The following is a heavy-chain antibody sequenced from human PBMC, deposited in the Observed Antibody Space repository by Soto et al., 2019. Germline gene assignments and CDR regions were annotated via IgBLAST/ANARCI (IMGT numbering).Heavy chain of an antibody. CDR2: TSGSGGST. J-gene: IGHJ4*02. CDR3: AKDMARGYCSGGGCYSFDY. Sequence: EVQLLESGGGLVQPGGSLRLSCAASGFTFKNYAMSWVRQAPGQGREWVSATSGSGGSTYYADSVKGRFTIYRDNSKNMMSVQMNSLRAEDSAVYYCAKDMARGYCSGGGCYSFDYWGQGTLVTVSS. CDR1: GFTFKNYA. D-gene: IGHD2-15*01. V-gene: IGHV3-23*01.